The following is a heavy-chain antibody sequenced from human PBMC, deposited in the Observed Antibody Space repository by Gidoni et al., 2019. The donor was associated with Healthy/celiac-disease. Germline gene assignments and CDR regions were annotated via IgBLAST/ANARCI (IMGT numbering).Heavy chain of an antibody. CDR2: ISGSGGST. J-gene: IGHJ6*02. Sequence: EVQLLESGGGLVQPGGSLRLSCAASGFTFSSYAMSWVRQAPGKGLEWVSAISGSGGSTYYADSVKGRFTISRDNSKNTLYLQMNSLRAEDTAVYYCAAQSGYSQTHAQSHGRPRKPYYYYGMDVWGQGTTVTVSS. CDR3: AAQSGYSQTHAQSHGRPRKPYYYYGMDV. V-gene: IGHV3-23*01. D-gene: IGHD3-22*01. CDR1: GFTFSSYA.